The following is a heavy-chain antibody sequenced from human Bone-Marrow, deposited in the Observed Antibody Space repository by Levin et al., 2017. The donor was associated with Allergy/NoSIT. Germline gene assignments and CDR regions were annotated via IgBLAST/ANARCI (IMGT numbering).Heavy chain of an antibody. Sequence: PGGSLRLSCVASGFTFSSYAMSWVRQAPGKGLEWVSSISGSAATSTSTYSADSVKGRFTISRDNSKNTVYLQMNSLRADDTAIYYCAKLPHSYSSGWHFQYFQHWGQGTLVTVS. D-gene: IGHD6-19*01. CDR2: ISGSAATSTST. CDR1: GFTFSSYA. J-gene: IGHJ1*01. V-gene: IGHV3-23*01. CDR3: AKLPHSYSSGWHFQYFQH.